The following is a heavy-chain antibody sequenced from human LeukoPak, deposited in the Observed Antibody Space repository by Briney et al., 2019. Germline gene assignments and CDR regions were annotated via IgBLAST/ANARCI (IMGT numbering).Heavy chain of an antibody. Sequence: GGSLRLSCAASGFTFSSYWMHWVRQAPGKGLEWVANIKEDGGEKYYVDSVKGRFTVSRDNAKNSLYLQMNSLRAEDTAVYYCARRRSWLAFDIWGQGTMVTVSS. J-gene: IGHJ3*02. V-gene: IGHV3-7*01. CDR2: IKEDGGEK. CDR1: GFTFSSYW. D-gene: IGHD3-9*01. CDR3: ARRRSWLAFDI.